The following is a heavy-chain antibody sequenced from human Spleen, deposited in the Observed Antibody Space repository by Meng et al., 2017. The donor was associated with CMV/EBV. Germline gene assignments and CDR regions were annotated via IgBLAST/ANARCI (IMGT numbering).Heavy chain of an antibody. V-gene: IGHV3-66*01. CDR1: GFTVSDYY. D-gene: IGHD4-11*01. CDR3: ARGDFSNYYFFDY. CDR2: ICSGGST. Sequence: AVSGFTVSDYYMSCVRQAPGKGLEWVSVICSGGSTYYAGSVKGRFTISRDNAKNSLYLQMNSLRAEDTAVYYCARGDFSNYYFFDYWGQGTLVTVSS. J-gene: IGHJ4*02.